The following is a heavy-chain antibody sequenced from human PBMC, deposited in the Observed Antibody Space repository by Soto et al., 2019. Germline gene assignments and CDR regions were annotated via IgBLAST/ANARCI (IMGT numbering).Heavy chain of an antibody. D-gene: IGHD6-19*01. V-gene: IGHV4-59*08. CDR3: ARLPLGQWLYFDY. Sequence: SETLSLTCTVSGGSISSYYWSWIRQPPGKGLEWIGYIYYSGSTNYNPSLKSRVTISVDTSKNQFSLKLSSVTAADTAVYYCARLPLGQWLYFDYWGQGTLVTVSS. CDR1: GGSISSYY. CDR2: IYYSGST. J-gene: IGHJ4*02.